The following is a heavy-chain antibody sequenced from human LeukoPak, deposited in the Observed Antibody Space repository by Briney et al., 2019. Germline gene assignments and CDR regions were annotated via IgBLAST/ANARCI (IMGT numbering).Heavy chain of an antibody. CDR2: ISAYNGNT. J-gene: IGHJ4*02. V-gene: IGHV1-18*01. Sequence: ASVKVSCKASGYTFTSYGISWVRQAPGQGLEWMGWISAYNGNTNYAQKLQGRVTMTTDTSTSTAYMELRSLRPDDTAVYYCARRAAGYSGYFYYFDYWGQGTLVTVSS. D-gene: IGHD5-12*01. CDR3: ARRAAGYSGYFYYFDY. CDR1: GYTFTSYG.